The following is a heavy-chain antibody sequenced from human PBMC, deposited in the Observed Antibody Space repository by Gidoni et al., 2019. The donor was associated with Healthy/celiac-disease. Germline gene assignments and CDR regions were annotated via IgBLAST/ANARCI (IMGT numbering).Heavy chain of an antibody. D-gene: IGHD1-26*01. CDR2: ISSSSSYI. CDR3: ASLGPSGSYYYYYYMDV. V-gene: IGHV3-21*01. J-gene: IGHJ6*03. CDR1: GFTFSSYS. Sequence: EVQLVESGGGLVKPGGSLRLSCAASGFTFSSYSMNWVRQAPGKGLEWVSSISSSSSYIYYADSVKGRFTISRDNAKNSLYLQMNSLRAEDTAVYYCASLGPSGSYYYYYYMDVWGKGTTVTVSS.